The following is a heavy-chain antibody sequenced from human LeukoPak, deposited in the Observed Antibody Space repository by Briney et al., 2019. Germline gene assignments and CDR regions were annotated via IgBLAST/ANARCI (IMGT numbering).Heavy chain of an antibody. V-gene: IGHV3-23*01. Sequence: GGSLRLSCTASGFTFSSYAMSWVRQAPGKGLEWVSAISGSGDSTYYVDSVKGRFTISRDNSKNTLYLQMNSLRAEDTAVYYCAKAKVYSYGQSWGKGTLVTVSS. CDR2: ISGSGDST. D-gene: IGHD5-18*01. CDR3: AKAKVYSYGQS. CDR1: GFTFSSYA. J-gene: IGHJ4*02.